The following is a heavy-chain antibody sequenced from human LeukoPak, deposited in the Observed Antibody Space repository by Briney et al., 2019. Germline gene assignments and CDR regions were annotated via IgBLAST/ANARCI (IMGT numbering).Heavy chain of an antibody. Sequence: GGSLRLSCAASRFTFSNYWMSWVRQAPGKGLEWVSGISGSGGSTYYADSVKGRCTISRDNSKNTLYLEMNSLRAEDTAVYYCAKVGAMVLVSYCDYWGQGTLVIVSS. CDR1: RFTFSNYW. V-gene: IGHV3-23*01. CDR3: AKVGAMVLVSYCDY. CDR2: ISGSGGST. J-gene: IGHJ4*02. D-gene: IGHD5-18*01.